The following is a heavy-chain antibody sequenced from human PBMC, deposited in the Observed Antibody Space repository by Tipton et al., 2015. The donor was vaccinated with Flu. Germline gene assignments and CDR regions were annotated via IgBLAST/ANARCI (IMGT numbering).Heavy chain of an antibody. Sequence: LRLSCTVSGGSLISNYWSWIRQPPGKGLEWIGYVFYIGNTNYNPSLESRVSISVDTSKNQVSLKMRSVTAADTAVYYCAKGDSLFEYWGQGTLVTVSS. J-gene: IGHJ4*02. D-gene: IGHD2-21*02. CDR3: AKGDSLFEY. CDR1: GGSLISNY. V-gene: IGHV4-59*01. CDR2: VFYIGNT.